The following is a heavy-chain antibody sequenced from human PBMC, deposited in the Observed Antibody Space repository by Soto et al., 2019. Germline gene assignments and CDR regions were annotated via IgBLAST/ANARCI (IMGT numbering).Heavy chain of an antibody. CDR2: ISYDGSNK. CDR3: ARNKRIHYYDSSGYYFIAFDI. Sequence: QVQLVESGGGVVQPGRSLRLSCAASGFTFSSYAMHWVRQAPGKGLEWVAVISYDGSNKYYADSVKGRFTISRDNSKNTLYLQMNSLRAEDTAVYYCARNKRIHYYDSSGYYFIAFDIWGQGTMVTVSS. V-gene: IGHV3-30-3*01. D-gene: IGHD3-22*01. CDR1: GFTFSSYA. J-gene: IGHJ3*02.